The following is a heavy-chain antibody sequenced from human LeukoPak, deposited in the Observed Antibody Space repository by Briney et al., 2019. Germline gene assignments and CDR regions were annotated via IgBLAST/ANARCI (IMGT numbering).Heavy chain of an antibody. Sequence: QTGGSLRLSCAASGFTFSSYAMSWVRQAPGKGLEWVSAISGSGGSTYYADSVKGRFTISRDNSKNTLYLQMNSLRAEDTAVYYCAKDRNVEILFDYWGQGTLVTVSS. CDR2: ISGSGGST. D-gene: IGHD2-21*01. CDR1: GFTFSSYA. CDR3: AKDRNVEILFDY. J-gene: IGHJ4*02. V-gene: IGHV3-23*01.